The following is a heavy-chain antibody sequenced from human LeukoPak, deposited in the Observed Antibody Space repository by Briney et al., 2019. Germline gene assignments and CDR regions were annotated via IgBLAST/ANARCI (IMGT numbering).Heavy chain of an antibody. J-gene: IGHJ3*02. CDR2: IYPGDSDT. V-gene: IGHV5-51*01. CDR3: ARHPMARVPLDAFDI. Sequence: KDGESLKISCKGSGYSFTSYWIGWVRQMPGKGLEGMGIIYPGDSDTRYSPSFQGQVPISPDQSLSTAPLQWSSLKASDPAMYYCARHPMARVPLDAFDIWGQGTMVTVSS. CDR1: GYSFTSYW. D-gene: IGHD3-10*01.